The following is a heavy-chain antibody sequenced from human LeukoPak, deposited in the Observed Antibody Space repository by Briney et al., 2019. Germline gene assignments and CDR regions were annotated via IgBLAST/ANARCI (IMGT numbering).Heavy chain of an antibody. CDR2: IIPIFGTA. CDR3: ARSPSVPAAPYYFDY. CDR1: GGTFSSYA. J-gene: IGHJ4*02. Sequence: SVKVSCKASGGTFSSYAISWVRQAPGQGLEWMGGIIPIFGTANYAQKFQGRVMITADESTSTAYMELSSLRSEDTAVYYCARSPSVPAAPYYFDYWGQGTLVTVSS. D-gene: IGHD2-2*01. V-gene: IGHV1-69*13.